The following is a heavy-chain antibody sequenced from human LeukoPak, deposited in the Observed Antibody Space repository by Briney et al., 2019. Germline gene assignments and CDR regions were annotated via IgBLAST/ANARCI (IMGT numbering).Heavy chain of an antibody. J-gene: IGHJ4*02. CDR2: IWFDGSVK. CDR3: AKDTAVQFLEPAF. Sequence: GGSLRLSCVASGFTFNTHGMHWVRQAPGKGLEWLAAIWFDGSVKHYSDAVKGRFTISRDNSLNTLYLQMNSLRVEDTAIYYCAKDTAVQFLEPAFWGQGTLVTVSS. CDR1: GFTFNTHG. D-gene: IGHD3-3*01. V-gene: IGHV3-33*06.